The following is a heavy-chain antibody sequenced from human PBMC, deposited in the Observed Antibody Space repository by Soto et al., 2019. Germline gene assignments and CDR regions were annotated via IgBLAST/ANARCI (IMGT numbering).Heavy chain of an antibody. Sequence: SEALSLTXTVPGASINDYYWSWIRQTPGKGLEWVGFMYYSETTKYNPSLKGRVNMSLDTSKNQVSLHLKSVTAADTAVYYCARANSSTWYKLEYKWFDPWGQGTLVTVSS. CDR3: ARANSSTWYKLEYKWFDP. CDR2: MYYSETT. CDR1: GASINDYY. D-gene: IGHD6-13*01. J-gene: IGHJ5*02. V-gene: IGHV4-59*01.